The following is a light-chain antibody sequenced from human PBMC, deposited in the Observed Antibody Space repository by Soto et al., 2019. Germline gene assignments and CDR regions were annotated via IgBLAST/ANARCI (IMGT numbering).Light chain of an antibody. J-gene: IGLJ3*02. CDR2: EVR. CDR3: SAYTARSTLV. Sequence: QSALTQPPSASGSPGQSVAISCTGTSSDVGGYNYVSWYQQHPGTAPKLIIYEVRNRPSGISSRFSGSRSGNTASLTISGLQPEDEGDYYCSAYTARSTLVFGGGTKVTVL. V-gene: IGLV2-14*01. CDR1: SSDVGGYNY.